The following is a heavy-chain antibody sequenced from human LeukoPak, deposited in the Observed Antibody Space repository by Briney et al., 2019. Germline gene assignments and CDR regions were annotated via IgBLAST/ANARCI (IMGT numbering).Heavy chain of an antibody. Sequence: GGSLRLSCAAPGFTFSSYGMHWVRQAPGKGLEWVAVIWYDGSNKYYADSVKGRFTISRDNSKNTLYLQMNSLRAEDTAVYYCAGDYYGSGNLDYWGQGTLVTVSS. V-gene: IGHV3-33*01. J-gene: IGHJ4*02. CDR1: GFTFSSYG. CDR2: IWYDGSNK. D-gene: IGHD3-10*01. CDR3: AGDYYGSGNLDY.